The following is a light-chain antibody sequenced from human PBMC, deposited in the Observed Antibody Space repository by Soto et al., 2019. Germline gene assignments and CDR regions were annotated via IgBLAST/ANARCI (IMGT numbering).Light chain of an antibody. CDR3: QQYNSWPPYT. CDR2: GAS. V-gene: IGKV3-15*01. CDR1: QSVSSN. Sequence: EIVMTQSPATLSVSPGERATLSCRASQSVSSNLAWYQQKAGQAPRLLIYGASTRATGTPARFSGSGSGTEFTLTISSLQSEDFAVYYCQQYNSWPPYTFGQGTKVDIK. J-gene: IGKJ2*01.